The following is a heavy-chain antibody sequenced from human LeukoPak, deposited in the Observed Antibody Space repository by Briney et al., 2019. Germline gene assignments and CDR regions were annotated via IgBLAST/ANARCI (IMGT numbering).Heavy chain of an antibody. CDR2: INHSGST. CDR1: GGSFSGYY. V-gene: IGHV4-34*01. Sequence: SETLSLTCAVYGGSFSGYYWSWIRQPPGKGLEWIGEINHSGSTNYNPSLKSRVTISVDTSKNQFSLKLSSVTAADTAVYYCARNMYYDFWGGYSPEFDPWGQGTLVTVSS. CDR3: ARNMYYDFWGGYSPEFDP. J-gene: IGHJ5*02. D-gene: IGHD3-3*01.